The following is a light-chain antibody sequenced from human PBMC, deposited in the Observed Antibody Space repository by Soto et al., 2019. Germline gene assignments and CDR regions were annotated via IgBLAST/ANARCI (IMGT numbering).Light chain of an antibody. J-gene: IGKJ2*01. CDR3: QQYGTSPPYT. Sequence: EIVLTQSPGTLSLSPGGRATLSCRASQSVSTTYLAWFQQRPGQAPRLLIYGASSRATGIPDRFSGSGSGTDFTLTINRLEPEDSAVYYCQQYGTSPPYTFGQGTKLEI. CDR2: GAS. V-gene: IGKV3-20*01. CDR1: QSVSTTY.